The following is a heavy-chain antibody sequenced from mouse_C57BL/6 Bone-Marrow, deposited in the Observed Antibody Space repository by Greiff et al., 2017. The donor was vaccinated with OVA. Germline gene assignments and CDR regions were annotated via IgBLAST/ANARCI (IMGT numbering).Heavy chain of an antibody. J-gene: IGHJ3*01. CDR2: IYPSDSET. CDR1: GYTFTSYW. Sequence: QVQLQQPGAELVRPGSSVKLSCKASGYTFTSYWMDWVKQRPGQGLEWIGNIYPSDSETHYNQKYKDKATLTVDKSSSTAYMQLSSLTSEDSAVYYCARSRRGFAYWGQGTLVTVSA. CDR3: ARSRRGFAY. V-gene: IGHV1-61*01.